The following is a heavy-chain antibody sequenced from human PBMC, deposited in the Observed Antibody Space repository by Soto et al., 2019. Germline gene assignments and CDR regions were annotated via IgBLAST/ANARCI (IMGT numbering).Heavy chain of an antibody. CDR2: IYYSGST. CDR1: GGSISSGDYY. V-gene: IGHV4-30-4*01. J-gene: IGHJ2*01. Sequence: QVQLQESGPGLVKPSQTLSLTCTVSGGSISSGDYYWSWIRQPPGKGLEWIGYIYYSGSTYYNPSLKSRVTISVDTSKNQFSLKLSSVTAADTAVYYCAREVDTAMVNYWYFDLWGRGTLVTVSS. CDR3: AREVDTAMVNYWYFDL. D-gene: IGHD5-18*01.